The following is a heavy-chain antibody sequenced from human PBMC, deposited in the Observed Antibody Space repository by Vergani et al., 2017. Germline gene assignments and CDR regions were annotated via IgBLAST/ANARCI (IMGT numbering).Heavy chain of an antibody. CDR1: GFTVSSNY. Sequence: EVQLLESGGGLVQPGGSLRLSCAASGFTVSSNYMSWVRQAPGKGLEWVSVIYSCGSTYYADSVKGRFTISRHNSKNTLYLQMNSLRAEDNAVYYCARAPNYYDSSGYDDAFDIWGQGTMVTVSS. J-gene: IGHJ3*02. CDR3: ARAPNYYDSSGYDDAFDI. D-gene: IGHD3-22*01. CDR2: IYSCGST. V-gene: IGHV3-53*04.